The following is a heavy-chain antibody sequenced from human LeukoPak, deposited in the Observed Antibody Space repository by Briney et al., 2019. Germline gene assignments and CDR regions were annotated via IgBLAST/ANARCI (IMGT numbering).Heavy chain of an antibody. CDR3: AKDRSAARVGATPTYYFDY. V-gene: IGHV3-23*01. J-gene: IGHJ4*02. CDR2: ISGSGST. D-gene: IGHD1-26*01. Sequence: GGSLRLSCAASGFTFSNYAMSWVRQAPGKGLEWVSGISGSGSTYYADSVKGRFTISRDNSKNTLYLQMNSPRAEDTAVYYCAKDRSAARVGATPTYYFDYWGQGTLVTVSS. CDR1: GFTFSNYA.